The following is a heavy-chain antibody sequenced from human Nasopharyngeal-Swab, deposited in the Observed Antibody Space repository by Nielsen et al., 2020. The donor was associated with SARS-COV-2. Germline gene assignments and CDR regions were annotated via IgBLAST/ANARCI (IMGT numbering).Heavy chain of an antibody. J-gene: IGHJ4*02. V-gene: IGHV3-23*01. CDR1: GFTFSNYA. D-gene: IGHD1-26*01. CDR2: INEVHGT. Sequence: GGSLRLSCEASGFTFSNYAMSWVRQAPGKGLEWVSGINEVHGTYYADSIKGRFTISRDNSKNTVYLQMNSLRAEDTAVYYCAKGTGATYRAIDYWGQGTLVTASS. CDR3: AKGTGATYRAIDY.